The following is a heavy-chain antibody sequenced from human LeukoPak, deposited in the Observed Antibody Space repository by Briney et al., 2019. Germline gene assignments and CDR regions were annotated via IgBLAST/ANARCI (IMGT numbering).Heavy chain of an antibody. CDR2: IIPIFGTA. D-gene: IGHD2-8*01. CDR3: AREEYCTNGVCFPDY. Sequence: SVKVSFKASGGTFSSYAISWVRQAPGQGLEWMVGIIPIFGTANYAQKFQGRVTITADESTSTAYMELSSLRSEDTAVYYCAREEYCTNGVCFPDYWGQGTLVTVSS. V-gene: IGHV1-69*13. J-gene: IGHJ4*02. CDR1: GGTFSSYA.